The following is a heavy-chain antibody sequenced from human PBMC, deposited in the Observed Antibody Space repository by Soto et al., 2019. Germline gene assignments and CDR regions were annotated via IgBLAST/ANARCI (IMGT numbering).Heavy chain of an antibody. V-gene: IGHV3-23*01. Sequence: EVQLLDSGGGWVQPGGSLRLSCVASGFVFSAYAMSWVRQAPGKGREWVSAISAGGSDTYYEDSVKGRSTVSRVNSKNMLFLEMDTVRAEDTAIYFCASVPVWCGSSSCYTEGFDSWGQGTLVTVSS. J-gene: IGHJ4*02. CDR3: ASVPVWCGSSSCYTEGFDS. CDR1: GFVFSAYA. D-gene: IGHD2-2*01. CDR2: ISAGGSDT.